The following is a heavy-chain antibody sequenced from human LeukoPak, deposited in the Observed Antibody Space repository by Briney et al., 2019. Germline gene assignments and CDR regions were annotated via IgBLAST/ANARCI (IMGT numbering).Heavy chain of an antibody. V-gene: IGHV4-34*01. Sequence: SETLSLTCAVYGGSFSGYYWSWIRRPPGKGLEWIGEINHSGSTNYNPSLKSRVTISVDTSKNQFSLKLSSVTAADTAVYYCARDHRITIFGVVISYYYGMDVWGQGTTVTVSS. D-gene: IGHD3-3*01. J-gene: IGHJ6*02. CDR2: INHSGST. CDR1: GGSFSGYY. CDR3: ARDHRITIFGVVISYYYGMDV.